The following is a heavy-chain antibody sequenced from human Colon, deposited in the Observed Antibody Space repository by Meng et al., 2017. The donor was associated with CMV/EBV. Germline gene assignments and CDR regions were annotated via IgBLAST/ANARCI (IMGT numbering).Heavy chain of an antibody. CDR3: ARFQPGGAFDI. D-gene: IGHD2-15*01. CDR1: GFTFSGYS. V-gene: IGHV3-21*01. CDR2: ISSSSSYI. Sequence: GESLKISCAASGFTFSGYSMNWVRQAPGKGLEWVSSISSSSSYIYYADSVKGRFTISRDNAKNSLYLQMNSLRAEDTAVYYCARFQPGGAFDIWGQGTMVTVSS. J-gene: IGHJ3*02.